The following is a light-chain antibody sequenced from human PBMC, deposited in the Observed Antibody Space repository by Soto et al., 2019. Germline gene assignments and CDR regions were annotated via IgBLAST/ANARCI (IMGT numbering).Light chain of an antibody. Sequence: ENVLTQSPGTLSLSPGERATLSCRASQTVSSYLTWYQQRPGQAPRLLIYRASKRATGIPDRFSGSGSGTDFPLTISRREPEDVALYYRQQYGPPPITFGHGIRLEIK. CDR1: QTVSSY. CDR2: RAS. V-gene: IGKV3-20*01. J-gene: IGKJ5*01. CDR3: QQYGPPPIT.